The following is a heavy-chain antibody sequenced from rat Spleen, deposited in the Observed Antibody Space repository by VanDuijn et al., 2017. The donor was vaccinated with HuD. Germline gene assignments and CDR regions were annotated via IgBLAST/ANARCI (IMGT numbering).Heavy chain of an antibody. V-gene: IGHV5S13*01. CDR3: VRGGYNYGLFSWFDY. CDR2: ISTGGGNT. J-gene: IGHJ3*01. D-gene: IGHD1-6*01. CDR1: GFTYSNYV. Sequence: EVQLVESGGGLVQPGRSLKLSCAASGFTYSNYVMAWVSQAPTKGLEWVASISTGGGNTYYRDSVKGRFTISRDNAKNTLYLQMDSLRSEDTATYYCVRGGYNYGLFSWFDYWGQGTLVTVSS.